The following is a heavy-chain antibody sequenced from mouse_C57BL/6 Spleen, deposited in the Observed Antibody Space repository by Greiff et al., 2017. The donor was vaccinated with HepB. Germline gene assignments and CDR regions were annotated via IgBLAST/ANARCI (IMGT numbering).Heavy chain of an antibody. J-gene: IGHJ2*01. V-gene: IGHV5-17*01. CDR2: ISSGSSTI. Sequence: EVKLVESGGGLVKPGGSLKLSCAASGFTFSDYGMHWVRQAPEKGLEWVAYISSGSSTIYYADTVKGRFTISRDNAKNTLFLQMTSRRSEETAMYYCASPGNYGNPMYYFDYWGQGTTLTVSS. D-gene: IGHD2-1*01. CDR3: ASPGNYGNPMYYFDY. CDR1: GFTFSDYG.